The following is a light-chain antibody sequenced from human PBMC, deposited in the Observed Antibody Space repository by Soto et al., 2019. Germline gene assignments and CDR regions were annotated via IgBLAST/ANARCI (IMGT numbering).Light chain of an antibody. J-gene: IGKJ1*01. CDR2: DAS. Sequence: DIQMTQSPSSLSASVRGRVTITCQASHDISDYLNWYQQKPGKAPKLLIYDASNLETGVPSRFSGSGSGTDFTLTISSLQPEDFATYYCLQDYNYPRTFGQGTKVDIK. CDR1: HDISDY. V-gene: IGKV1-33*01. CDR3: LQDYNYPRT.